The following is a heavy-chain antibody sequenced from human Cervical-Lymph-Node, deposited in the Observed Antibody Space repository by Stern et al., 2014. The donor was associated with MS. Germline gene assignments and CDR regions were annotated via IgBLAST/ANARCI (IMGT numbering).Heavy chain of an antibody. J-gene: IGHJ3*02. Sequence: EMQLVESGGGLVQPGGSLRLSCAASGFTFSDHYMDWVRQAPGKGLEWLGRARKKGNSYTTEYAPSVKGKFTISRDDSKNSLYLQMKSLTTEDTAVYYCVRVGPPLQDAFDIWGRGTMVTVSS. CDR1: GFTFSDHY. V-gene: IGHV3-72*01. CDR3: VRVGPPLQDAFDI. CDR2: ARKKGNSYTT. D-gene: IGHD1-14*01.